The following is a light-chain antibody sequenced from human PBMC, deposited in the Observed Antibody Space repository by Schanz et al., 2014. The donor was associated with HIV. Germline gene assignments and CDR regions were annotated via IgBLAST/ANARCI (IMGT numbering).Light chain of an antibody. Sequence: QSVLTQPPSVSGTPGQRVTISCSGSDSNIGNNAAFWYQQSPGTAPKLLIYTNNQRPSGVPDRFSASKSGTSASLAISGLRSDDEADYYCATWDDSLSRYVFGTGTKLTVL. V-gene: IGLV1-47*01. CDR2: TNN. CDR1: DSNIGNNA. CDR3: ATWDDSLSRYV. J-gene: IGLJ1*01.